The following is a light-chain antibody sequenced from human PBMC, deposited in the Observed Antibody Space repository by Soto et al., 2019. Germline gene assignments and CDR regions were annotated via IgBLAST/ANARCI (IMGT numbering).Light chain of an antibody. CDR1: QTISSW. J-gene: IGKJ1*01. CDR2: KAS. Sequence: DIQMTQSPSTLSGSVGARVTITCRASQTISSWLAWYQQKPGKAPKLMIYKASTLKSGVPSRFSGSGSGTEFTLIISSLQPDDVATYYCQHYNSYSEAFGQGTKVDIK. CDR3: QHYNSYSEA. V-gene: IGKV1-5*03.